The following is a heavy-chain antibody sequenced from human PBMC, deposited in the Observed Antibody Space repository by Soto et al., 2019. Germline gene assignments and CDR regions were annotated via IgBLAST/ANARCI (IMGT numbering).Heavy chain of an antibody. D-gene: IGHD6-19*01. CDR2: IFYSGST. CDR3: ARENLDSSGWYCAFDI. V-gene: IGHV4-59*01. J-gene: IGHJ3*02. CDR1: GGSISSYY. Sequence: TSETLSLTCTVSGGSISSYYWSWIRQPPGKGLEWIGYIFYSGSTNYNPSLKSRVTISVDTSKNQFSLKLSSVTAADTAVYYCARENLDSSGWYCAFDIWGQGTMVTVSS.